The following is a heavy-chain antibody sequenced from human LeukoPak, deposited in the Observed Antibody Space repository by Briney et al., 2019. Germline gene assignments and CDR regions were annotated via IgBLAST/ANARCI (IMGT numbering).Heavy chain of an antibody. V-gene: IGHV3-7*01. CDR1: GFTFSGYW. J-gene: IGHJ5*02. D-gene: IGHD6-6*01. Sequence: PGGSLRLSCAASGFTFSGYWMSWVRQAPGKGLEWVANIKQDGSEKYYVDSVKGRFTISRDNAKNSLYLQMNSLRAEDTAVYYCAREGVRYSSSSGRGWFDPWDQGTLVTVSS. CDR3: AREGVRYSSSSGRGWFDP. CDR2: IKQDGSEK.